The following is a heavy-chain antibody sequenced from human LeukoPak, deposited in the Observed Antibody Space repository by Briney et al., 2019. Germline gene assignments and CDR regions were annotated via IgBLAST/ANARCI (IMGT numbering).Heavy chain of an antibody. CDR2: INPNSGGT. CDR3: ATTLKRYCSSSCFDY. Sequence: ASVKVSCKASGYTFTGYYMHWVRQAPGQGLEWMGWINPNSGGTNYAQKFQGRVTMTRDTSISTAYMELSRLRSDDTAVYYCATTLKRYCSSSCFDYWGQGTLVTVSS. V-gene: IGHV1-2*02. J-gene: IGHJ4*02. CDR1: GYTFTGYY. D-gene: IGHD2-2*01.